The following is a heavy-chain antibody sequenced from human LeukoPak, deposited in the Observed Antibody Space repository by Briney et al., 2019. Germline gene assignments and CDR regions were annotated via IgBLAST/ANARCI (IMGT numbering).Heavy chain of an antibody. J-gene: IGHJ6*01. CDR1: GFTFSIYA. V-gene: IGHV3-23*01. D-gene: IGHD3-9*01. CDR2: IGSCVNTT. Sequence: GGSLSLVCAAAGFTFSIYALRWVRQARGKGLECVSSIGSCVNTTQYEHPVMGRFPIPRVHSQNSLHLQLNSLRAEDTAICYCARDQAFDWFYYYY. CDR3: ARDQAFDWFYYYY.